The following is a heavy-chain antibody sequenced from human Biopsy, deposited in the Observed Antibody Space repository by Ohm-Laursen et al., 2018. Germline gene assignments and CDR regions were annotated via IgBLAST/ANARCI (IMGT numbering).Heavy chain of an antibody. Sequence: SLRLSCAASGFTFNNYGMQWVRQAPGKGLEWVAFIFYDGSNTYYADSVKGRFTISRDNSKNTLYLQMNSLRAEDTAVFYCAKDRGVARTYYYYPYGMDVWGQGTTVTVSS. CDR3: AKDRGVARTYYYYPYGMDV. CDR1: GFTFNNYG. CDR2: IFYDGSNT. D-gene: IGHD3-10*01. V-gene: IGHV3-30*18. J-gene: IGHJ6*02.